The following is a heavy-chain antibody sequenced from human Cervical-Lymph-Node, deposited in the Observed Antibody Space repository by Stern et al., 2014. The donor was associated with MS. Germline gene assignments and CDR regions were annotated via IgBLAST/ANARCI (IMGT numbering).Heavy chain of an antibody. V-gene: IGHV3-23*04. J-gene: IGHJ4*02. CDR1: GFTFDSYA. CDR2: ISGRGGSS. CDR3: AKVVGASGNFFDY. D-gene: IGHD1-26*01. Sequence: QLVQSGGVLVQPGGSLRLSCTASGFTFDSYAMTWVRQAPGKGLEWVSAISGRGGSSYYADSVKGRFTISRDNSKNTLYLQMNSLRVEDTAVYYCAKVVGASGNFFDYWGQGTLVTVSS.